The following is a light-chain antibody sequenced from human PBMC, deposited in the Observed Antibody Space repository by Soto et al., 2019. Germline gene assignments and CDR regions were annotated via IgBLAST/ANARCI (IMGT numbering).Light chain of an antibody. V-gene: IGKV3-15*01. CDR1: QSVSGN. Sequence: EIVKTQSPATLSVSPGERAALSCRASQSVSGNLAWYEQKPGQAPRLLIYGASTRATGIPARFSDSGSGTEFTLTISSLQSEDFAVYYCQQYNNWPPWTFGQGTKVEIK. CDR2: GAS. J-gene: IGKJ1*01. CDR3: QQYNNWPPWT.